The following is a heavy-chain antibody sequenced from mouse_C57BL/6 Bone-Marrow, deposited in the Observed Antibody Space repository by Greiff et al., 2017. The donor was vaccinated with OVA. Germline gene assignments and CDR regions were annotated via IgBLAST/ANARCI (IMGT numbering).Heavy chain of an antibody. V-gene: IGHV10-1*01. CDR2: IRSKSNNYAT. D-gene: IGHD2-10*02. Sequence: EVQLVESGGGLVQPKGSLKLSCAASGFSFNTYAMNWVRQAPGKGLEWVARIRSKSNNYATYYADSVKARFTISGDDSESMLYLQMSNLKTEDTAMYYCVRHLVYAMDYWGQGTSVTVSS. CDR3: VRHLVYAMDY. CDR1: GFSFNTYA. J-gene: IGHJ4*01.